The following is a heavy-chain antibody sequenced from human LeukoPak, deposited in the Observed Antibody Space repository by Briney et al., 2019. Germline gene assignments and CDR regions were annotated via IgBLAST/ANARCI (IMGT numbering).Heavy chain of an antibody. D-gene: IGHD3-22*01. CDR3: APQSYDSSLGAY. V-gene: IGHV4-39*07. J-gene: IGHJ4*02. CDR2: IYYSAST. CDR1: GGSFTDYY. Sequence: SETLSLTCTVSGGSFTDYYWGWIRQPPGKGLEWIGSIYYSASTYYNPSLKSRVTISVDTSKNQFSLKLSSVTAADTAVYYCAPQSYDSSLGAYWGQGTLVTVSS.